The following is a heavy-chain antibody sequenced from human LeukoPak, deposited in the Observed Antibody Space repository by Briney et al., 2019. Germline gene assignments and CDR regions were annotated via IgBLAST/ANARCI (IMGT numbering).Heavy chain of an antibody. CDR1: GDSITSNY. V-gene: IGHV4-59*08. Sequence: SETLSLTCTVSGDSITSNYWSWIRQPPGKGLEWIGFIHYTGTTNYNPSLKSRGIISIGTTKKQFSLSLNSVTATDTAVYYCVRHMSYGGNSGFEYWGQGTLVTVSP. CDR3: VRHMSYGGNSGFEY. D-gene: IGHD4-23*01. J-gene: IGHJ4*02. CDR2: IHYTGTT.